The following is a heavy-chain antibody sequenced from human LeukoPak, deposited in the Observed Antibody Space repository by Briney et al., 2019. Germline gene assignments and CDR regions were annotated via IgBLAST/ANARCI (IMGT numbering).Heavy chain of an antibody. Sequence: PSEILSLTCTVSGGSISSYYWSWIRQPPGKGLEWIGYIYYTGSTNYNPSLKSRVTISLDTSKNQFSLKLSSMTAADTAVYYCARQRVNKWNNLWSFDYWGQGTLVTVSS. CDR2: IYYTGST. D-gene: IGHD1/OR15-1a*01. V-gene: IGHV4-59*08. J-gene: IGHJ4*02. CDR1: GGSISSYY. CDR3: ARQRVNKWNNLWSFDY.